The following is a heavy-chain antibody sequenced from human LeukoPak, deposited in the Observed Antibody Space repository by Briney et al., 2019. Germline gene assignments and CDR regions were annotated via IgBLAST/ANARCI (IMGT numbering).Heavy chain of an antibody. Sequence: SETLSLTCIVSGASITTYSWNWLRHSPGKGREWIGYFSLCGSGTTSYTSSLKSRVTISRDTSQNQLSLKLTSVTAADTAVYYCARYHMLNRGVNWFDPWGQGTLVTVSS. CDR2: FSLCGSGTT. J-gene: IGHJ5*02. CDR1: GASITTYS. V-gene: IGHV4-4*09. D-gene: IGHD2-2*01. CDR3: ARYHMLNRGVNWFDP.